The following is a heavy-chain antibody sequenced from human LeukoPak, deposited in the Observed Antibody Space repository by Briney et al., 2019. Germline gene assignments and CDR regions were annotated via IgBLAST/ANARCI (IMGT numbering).Heavy chain of an antibody. CDR3: ARSGDYYDSSGRKVFFDY. CDR2: ISSSSSYI. Sequence: GGSLILSCAASGFTFSSYSMNWVRQAPGKGLEWVSSISSSSSYIYYADSVKGRFTISRDNAKNSLYLQMNSLRAEDTAVYYCARSGDYYDSSGRKVFFDYWGQGTLVTVSS. J-gene: IGHJ4*02. V-gene: IGHV3-21*01. D-gene: IGHD3-22*01. CDR1: GFTFSSYS.